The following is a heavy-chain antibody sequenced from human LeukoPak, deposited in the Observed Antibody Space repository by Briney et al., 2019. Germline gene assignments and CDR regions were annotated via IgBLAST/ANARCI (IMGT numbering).Heavy chain of an antibody. CDR3: ARDLIWFGESNVDY. Sequence: ASVKVSCKASGYTFTGYYMHWVRQAPGQGLEWMGWINPNSGGKNYAQKFQGRVTMTRDTSISTAYMELSRLRSDDTAVYYCARDLIWFGESNVDYWGQGTLVTVSS. D-gene: IGHD3-10*01. V-gene: IGHV1-2*02. CDR1: GYTFTGYY. CDR2: INPNSGGK. J-gene: IGHJ4*02.